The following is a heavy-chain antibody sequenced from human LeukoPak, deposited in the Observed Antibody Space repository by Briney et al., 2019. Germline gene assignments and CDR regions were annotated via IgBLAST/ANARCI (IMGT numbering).Heavy chain of an antibody. CDR2: IYYSGST. D-gene: IGHD6-19*01. Sequence: TSETLSLTCTVSGGSISSSSYYWGWIRQPPGKGLEWIGSIYYSGSTYYNPSLKSRVTISVDTSKNQFSLKLSSVTAADTAVYYCARRRRIAVAGLGGYFDYWGQGTVVTVSS. V-gene: IGHV4-39*01. CDR3: ARRRRIAVAGLGGYFDY. J-gene: IGHJ4*02. CDR1: GGSISSSSYY.